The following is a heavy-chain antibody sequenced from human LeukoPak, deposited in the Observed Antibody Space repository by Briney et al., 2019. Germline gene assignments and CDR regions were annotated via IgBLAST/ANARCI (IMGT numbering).Heavy chain of an antibody. CDR1: SDSNIFSHW. D-gene: IGHD6-13*01. J-gene: IGHJ3*02. Sequence: PSGTLSLTCAVSSDSNIFSHWWTWVRQPPGKGLEWIGTISYSGSTYYNPSLKSRVTISVDTSKNQFSLRLSSVTAADTAVYYCARRVQQLVLRAFDIWGQGTMVTVSS. CDR3: ARRVQQLVLRAFDI. CDR2: ISYSGST. V-gene: IGHV4-4*02.